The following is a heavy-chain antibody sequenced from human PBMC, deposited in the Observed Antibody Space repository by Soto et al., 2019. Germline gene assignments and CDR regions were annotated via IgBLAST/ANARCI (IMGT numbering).Heavy chain of an antibody. CDR1: GYSISSGYY. CDR2: IYHSGST. J-gene: IGHJ5*02. V-gene: IGHV4-38-2*01. D-gene: IGHD4-17*01. Sequence: SETLSLTCAVSGYSISSGYYWGCIRQPPGKGLEWIGSIYHSGSTYYNPSLKSRVTISVDTSKNQFSLKLSSVTAADTAVYYCARVQTTVVFNWFDPWGQGTLVTVSS. CDR3: ARVQTTVVFNWFDP.